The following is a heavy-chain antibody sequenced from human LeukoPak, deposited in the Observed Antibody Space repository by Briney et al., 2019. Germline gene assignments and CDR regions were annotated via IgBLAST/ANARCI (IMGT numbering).Heavy chain of an antibody. CDR1: GFTVSTNY. CDR2: IYTGGTT. Sequence: GGSLRLSCAASGFTVSTNYMSWVRQAPGKGLEWVSIIYTGGTTYYADSVKGRFAISRDNSKNTLYLQMDSLRAEDTAVYYCARDRGGSRSDCWGQGTLVTVSS. D-gene: IGHD6-13*01. J-gene: IGHJ4*02. V-gene: IGHV3-66*01. CDR3: ARDRGGSRSDC.